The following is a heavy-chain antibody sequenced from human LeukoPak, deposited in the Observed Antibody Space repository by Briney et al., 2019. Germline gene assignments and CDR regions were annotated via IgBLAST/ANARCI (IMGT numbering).Heavy chain of an antibody. V-gene: IGHV3-66*04. CDR3: ARQARDCSSTSCYRYQHYMDV. Sequence: GGSLRLSCAASGFTVSSNYMSWVRQAPGQGLEWVSVIYSGGSTYYADSVKGRFTISRDNSKNTLYLQMNSLRAEDTAVYYCARQARDCSSTSCYRYQHYMDVWGKGTTVTVSS. J-gene: IGHJ6*03. CDR1: GFTVSSNY. CDR2: IYSGGST. D-gene: IGHD2-2*02.